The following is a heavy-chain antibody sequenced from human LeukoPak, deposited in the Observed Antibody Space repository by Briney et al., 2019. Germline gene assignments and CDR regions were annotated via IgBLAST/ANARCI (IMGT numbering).Heavy chain of an antibody. Sequence: GGSLRLSCAASGFTFSNAWMSWVRQAPGKGLEWVGRIKSKTDGGTTDYAAPVKGRFTISRDDSKNTLYLQMNSLKTEDTAVYYCTTDRELPAADYPMYYYMDVWGKGTTVTVSS. J-gene: IGHJ6*03. CDR1: GFTFSNAW. D-gene: IGHD2-2*01. CDR3: TTDRELPAADYPMYYYMDV. V-gene: IGHV3-15*01. CDR2: IKSKTDGGTT.